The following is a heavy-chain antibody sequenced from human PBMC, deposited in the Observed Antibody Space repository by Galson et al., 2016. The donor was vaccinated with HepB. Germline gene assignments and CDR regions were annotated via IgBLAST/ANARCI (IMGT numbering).Heavy chain of an antibody. CDR3: AGGQLPGYYFDY. J-gene: IGHJ4*02. CDR1: RGSISDYY. Sequence: ETLSLTCTVSRGSISDYYWNWIRQTPGKGLDWIGNVLYSGGTNYSPSLRGRATISVDTSKNQFSLELTSVTAADTALYYCAGGQLPGYYFDYWGQGILVTVSS. V-gene: IGHV4-59*01. CDR2: VLYSGGT. D-gene: IGHD1-26*01.